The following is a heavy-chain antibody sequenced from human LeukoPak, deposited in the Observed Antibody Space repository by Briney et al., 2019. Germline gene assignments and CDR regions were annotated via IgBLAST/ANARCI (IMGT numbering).Heavy chain of an antibody. CDR2: IHGGGSK. V-gene: IGHV3-53*01. D-gene: IGHD6-13*01. J-gene: IGHJ4*02. Sequence: HPGGSPRLSCAASGFTVSSNYMSWIRQAPGKGPEWVSVIHGGGSKYYGDSVKGRFTISRDNTKNTLYLQMNSLRAEDTGVYYCAGSIQAAGDYWGQGTLVTVSS. CDR1: GFTVSSNY. CDR3: AGSIQAAGDY.